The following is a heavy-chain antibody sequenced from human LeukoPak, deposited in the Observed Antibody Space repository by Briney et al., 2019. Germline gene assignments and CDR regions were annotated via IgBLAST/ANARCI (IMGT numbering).Heavy chain of an antibody. Sequence: PETLSLTCTVSGGSISNSSYYWGWIRQPPGKGLEWIGSIYYSGSTYYNPSLKSRVTISVDTSKNQFSLKLSSVTAADTAVYYCASQVRSGSYFEDYWGQGTLVTVSS. CDR2: IYYSGST. J-gene: IGHJ4*02. CDR1: GGSISNSSYY. D-gene: IGHD1-26*01. CDR3: ASQVRSGSYFEDY. V-gene: IGHV4-39*07.